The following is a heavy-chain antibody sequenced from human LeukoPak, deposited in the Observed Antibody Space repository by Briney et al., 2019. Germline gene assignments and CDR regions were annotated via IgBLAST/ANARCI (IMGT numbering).Heavy chain of an antibody. J-gene: IGHJ5*02. CDR2: INPNSGGT. V-gene: IGHV1-2*02. CDR3: ARGGWSLGYCSSSSCLDWFDP. Sequence: GASVKVSCKASRYTFTDYYMHWVRQAPGQALEWMGWINPNSGGTNYAQKFQGRVTMTRDTSISTAYMELSRLRSDDTAVYYCARGGWSLGYCSSSSCLDWFDPWGQGTLVTVSS. D-gene: IGHD2-2*01. CDR1: RYTFTDYY.